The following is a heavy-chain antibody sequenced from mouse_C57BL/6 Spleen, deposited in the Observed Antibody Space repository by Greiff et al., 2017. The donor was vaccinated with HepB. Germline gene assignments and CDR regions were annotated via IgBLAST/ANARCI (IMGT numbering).Heavy chain of an antibody. CDR3: AREGELVYAMDY. Sequence: EVKLMESGGGLVKPGGSLKLSCAASGFTFSSYAMSWVRQTPEKRLEWVATISDGGSYTYYPDNVKGRFTISRDNAKNNLYLQMSHLKSEDTAMYYCAREGELVYAMDYWGQGTSVTVSS. V-gene: IGHV5-4*01. CDR1: GFTFSSYA. CDR2: ISDGGSYT. J-gene: IGHJ4*01. D-gene: IGHD4-1*01.